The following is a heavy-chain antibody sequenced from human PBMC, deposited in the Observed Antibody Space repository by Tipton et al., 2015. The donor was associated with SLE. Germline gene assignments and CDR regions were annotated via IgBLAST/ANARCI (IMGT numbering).Heavy chain of an antibody. J-gene: IGHJ4*02. V-gene: IGHV3-11*04. Sequence: SLRLSCAASGFSFSDHYMTWIRQAPGKGLEWVSNINRGATAIYYEDSVKGRFTISRDNSKNTLYLRMNSLRAEDTAVYYCARDLGSWGFDYWGQGTLVTVSS. CDR1: GFSFSDHY. CDR3: ARDLGSWGFDY. CDR2: INRGATAI. D-gene: IGHD2-15*01.